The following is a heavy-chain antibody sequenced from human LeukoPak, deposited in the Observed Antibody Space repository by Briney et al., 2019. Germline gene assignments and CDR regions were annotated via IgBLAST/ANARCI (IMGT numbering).Heavy chain of an antibody. V-gene: IGHV1-18*01. D-gene: IGHD6-19*01. CDR3: ARARGIAVAGTTGDY. CDR2: ISAYNGNT. CDR1: GYTFTSYG. Sequence: ASVKVSCKASGYTFTSYGISWVRQAPGQGLEWMGWISAYNGNTNYAQKLQGRVTMTTDTSTSTAYMELRSLRSDDTAVYYCARARGIAVAGTTGDYWGQGTLVTVSS. J-gene: IGHJ4*02.